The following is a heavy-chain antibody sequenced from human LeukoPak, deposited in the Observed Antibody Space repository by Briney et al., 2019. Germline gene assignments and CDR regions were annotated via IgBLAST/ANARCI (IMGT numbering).Heavy chain of an antibody. CDR3: AKSKYYDILTGYYTPLDY. CDR2: ISYDGSNK. V-gene: IGHV3-30*18. J-gene: IGHJ4*02. D-gene: IGHD3-9*01. Sequence: GGSLRLSCAASGFTFSSYGMHWVSQAPGKGLEWVAVISYDGSNKYYADSVKGRFTISRDNSKNTLYLQMNSLRAEDTAVYYCAKSKYYDILTGYYTPLDYWGQGTLVTVSS. CDR1: GFTFSSYG.